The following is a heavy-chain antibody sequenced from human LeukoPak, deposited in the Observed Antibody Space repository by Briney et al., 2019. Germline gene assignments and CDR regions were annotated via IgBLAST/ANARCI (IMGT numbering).Heavy chain of an antibody. CDR3: AKGEILFDY. Sequence: PGGSLRLSCWASGFTLSNDWRPWVRHAPGKGLEWVSRINIDGNSRDYEDFVEGRFTISRDNTKNALYLQMNSLRAEDTAVYYCAKGEILFDYWGQGTLVTVSS. J-gene: IGHJ4*02. V-gene: IGHV3-74*01. CDR2: INIDGNSR. CDR1: GFTLSNDW. D-gene: IGHD5-24*01.